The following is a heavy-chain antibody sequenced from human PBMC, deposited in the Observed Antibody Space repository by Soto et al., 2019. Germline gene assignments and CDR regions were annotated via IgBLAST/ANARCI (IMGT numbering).Heavy chain of an antibody. CDR2: ISWNSGSI. V-gene: IGHV3-9*01. Sequence: GGSLRLSCAASGFTFDDYAMHWVRQAPGKGLEWVSGISWNSGSIGYADSVKGRFTISRDNAKNSLYLQMNSLRAEDTALYYCAKDISQSGYDDAFDIWGQGTMVTVSS. J-gene: IGHJ3*02. CDR3: AKDISQSGYDDAFDI. D-gene: IGHD5-12*01. CDR1: GFTFDDYA.